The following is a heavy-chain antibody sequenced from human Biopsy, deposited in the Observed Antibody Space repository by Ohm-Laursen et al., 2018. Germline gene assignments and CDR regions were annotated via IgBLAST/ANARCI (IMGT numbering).Heavy chain of an antibody. V-gene: IGHV1-69*01. D-gene: IGHD2/OR15-2a*01. CDR1: GVTFDTYA. Sequence: SSVKVSCKASGVTFDTYAFGWVRQAPGRGLEWMGGRIPYFNTIYYARNFQDRAVITADRSARTTDMQLSGLRPDDPAVYYCVGGQRGPPIGVTVPGDAFDLWGPGTMVTVSP. J-gene: IGHJ3*01. CDR2: RIPYFNTI. CDR3: VGGQRGPPIGVTVPGDAFDL.